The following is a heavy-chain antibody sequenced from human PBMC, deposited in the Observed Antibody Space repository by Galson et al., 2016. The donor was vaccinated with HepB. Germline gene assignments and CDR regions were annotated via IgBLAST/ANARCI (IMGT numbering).Heavy chain of an antibody. CDR3: TRGRGFRYGSGWCPAASFDF. CDR1: GFSISNGYY. CDR2: DYFDGST. V-gene: IGHV4-38-2*02. J-gene: IGHJ3*01. D-gene: IGHD6-19*01. Sequence: SETLSLTCTVSGFSISNGYYWDWIRQTPGEGLEWIATDYFDGSTYYNPSLRSRVTISMDMSKNQFSLKLNSVTATDAAFYYCTRGRGFRYGSGWCPAASFDFWGQGSMVTVSS.